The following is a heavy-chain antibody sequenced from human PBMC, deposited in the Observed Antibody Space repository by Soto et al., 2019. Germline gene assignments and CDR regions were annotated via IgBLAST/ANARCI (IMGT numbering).Heavy chain of an antibody. J-gene: IGHJ4*02. CDR1: GGSISSYY. CDR3: ARVADWLLDY. CDR2: IYYSGST. D-gene: IGHD3-9*01. Sequence: SETLSLTCTVSGGSISSYYWSWIRQPPGKGLEWIGYIYYSGSTNYNPSLKSRVTISVDTSKNQFSLKLSSVTAADTAVYYCARVADWLLDYWGQGTLVTVSS. V-gene: IGHV4-59*01.